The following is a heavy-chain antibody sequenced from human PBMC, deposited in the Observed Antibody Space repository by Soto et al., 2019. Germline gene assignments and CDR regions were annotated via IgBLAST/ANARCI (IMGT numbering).Heavy chain of an antibody. CDR1: GFTFGNYW. D-gene: IGHD4-4*01. CDR2: IHIDGSFT. V-gene: IGHV3-74*01. CDR3: ARGGLSTGHYYGMDV. J-gene: IGHJ6*02. Sequence: PVGSLRLSCAASGFTFGNYWMHWVRQAPGRGLAWVSRIHIDGSFTSYADSVKGRFTMSRDNSKNTLFLQMNSPRAEDTAVYYCARGGLSTGHYYGMDVWGQGTTVTVSS.